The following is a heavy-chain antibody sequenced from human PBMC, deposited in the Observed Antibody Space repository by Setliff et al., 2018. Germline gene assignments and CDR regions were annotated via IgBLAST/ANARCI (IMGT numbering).Heavy chain of an antibody. CDR2: INHSGSS. CDR3: AREGRSSTRGWYMDA. D-gene: IGHD2-2*01. Sequence: PSETLSLTCAASGGTFSDYYWTWICQPPGKGLEWIGEINHSGSSNYNPSRKSRLTISVDTAKNQFSLRLNSVTAADTAVYYCAREGRSSTRGWYMDAWGKGTSVTVSS. V-gene: IGHV4-34*01. CDR1: GGTFSDYY. J-gene: IGHJ6*03.